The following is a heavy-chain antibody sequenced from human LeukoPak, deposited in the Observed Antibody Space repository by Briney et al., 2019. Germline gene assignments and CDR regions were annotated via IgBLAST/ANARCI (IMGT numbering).Heavy chain of an antibody. CDR1: AYSFTSYW. D-gene: IGHD3-16*01. CDR3: ARPLRDGSGSYYKGTLNGYDYVWGSYDAFDI. V-gene: IGHV5-51*01. CDR2: IYPGDSDA. Sequence: GESLKIACKGSAYSFTSYWIGWVRQMPGKGLEWMGFIYPGDSDARYSLSFQGKVTISADKSTSTAYLQWGSLKVSDTGMYYCARPLRDGSGSYYKGTLNGYDYVWGSYDAFDIWGQGTMVTVSS. J-gene: IGHJ3*02.